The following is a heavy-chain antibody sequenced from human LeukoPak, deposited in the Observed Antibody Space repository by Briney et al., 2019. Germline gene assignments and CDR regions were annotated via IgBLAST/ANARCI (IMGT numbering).Heavy chain of an antibody. V-gene: IGHV4-34*01. D-gene: IGHD3-22*01. CDR2: INHSGST. Sequence: SETLSLTCAVYGGSFSGYYWSWIRQPPVKGLEWIGEINHSGSTNYNPSLKSRVTISVDTSKNQFSLKLSSVTAADTAVYYCAREGDSILNWIDPWGQGTLVTVSS. J-gene: IGHJ5*02. CDR1: GGSFSGYY. CDR3: AREGDSILNWIDP.